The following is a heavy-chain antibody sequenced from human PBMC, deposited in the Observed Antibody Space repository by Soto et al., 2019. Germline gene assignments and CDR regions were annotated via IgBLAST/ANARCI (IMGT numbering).Heavy chain of an antibody. J-gene: IGHJ4*02. Sequence: PGGSLRLSCAASGFIFSNYAMSWVRQAPGRGLEWVSAISGSGATTYYPDSVKGRFTISRDNSKNTLYLQMNNLRADDTAVYYCTKGGIPRRYNIPKVDFDYWGLGSLVTVSS. V-gene: IGHV3-23*01. CDR3: TKGGIPRRYNIPKVDFDY. CDR1: GFIFSNYA. D-gene: IGHD1-1*01. CDR2: ISGSGATT.